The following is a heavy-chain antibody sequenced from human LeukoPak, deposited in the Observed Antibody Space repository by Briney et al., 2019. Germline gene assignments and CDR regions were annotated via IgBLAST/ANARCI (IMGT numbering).Heavy chain of an antibody. D-gene: IGHD6-13*01. CDR2: INSDGSST. J-gene: IGHJ1*01. V-gene: IGHV3-74*01. CDR3: ASSSWSSEYFHY. Sequence: GGSLKLSCAASGFTFSSYWMHWVRQAPGKGLVWVSRINSDGSSTTYADSVKGRFTISRDNAKNTLYLQLNSLRAEDTAVYFCASSSWSSEYFHYWGQGTLVTVSS. CDR1: GFTFSSYW.